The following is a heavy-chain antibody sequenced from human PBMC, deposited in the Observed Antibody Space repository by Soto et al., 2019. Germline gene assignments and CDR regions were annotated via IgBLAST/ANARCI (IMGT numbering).Heavy chain of an antibody. CDR3: TAAAYYDILTDY. CDR1: GFTFSNAW. J-gene: IGHJ4*02. D-gene: IGHD3-9*01. Sequence: EVQLVESGGGLVKPGGSLRLSCAASGFTFSNAWMSWVRQAPGKGLEWVGRIKSKTDGGTTDYAAPVKGRFTISRDDSXXXLYLQMNSLKTEDTAVYYCTAAAYYDILTDYWGQGTLVTVSS. V-gene: IGHV3-15*01. CDR2: IKSKTDGGTT.